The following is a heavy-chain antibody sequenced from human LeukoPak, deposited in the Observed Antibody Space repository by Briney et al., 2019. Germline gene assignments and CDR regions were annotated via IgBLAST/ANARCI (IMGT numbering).Heavy chain of an antibody. D-gene: IGHD2-2*01. CDR1: GYTFTSYG. V-gene: IGHV1-18*01. J-gene: IGHJ3*02. CDR2: ICAYNGNT. CDR3: ASTPYQLLYAFDI. Sequence: ASVKVSCKASGYTFTSYGISWVRQAPGQGLEWMGWICAYNGNTNYAQKLQGRVTMTTDTSTSTAYMELRSLRSDDTAVYYCASTPYQLLYAFDIWGQGTMVTVSS.